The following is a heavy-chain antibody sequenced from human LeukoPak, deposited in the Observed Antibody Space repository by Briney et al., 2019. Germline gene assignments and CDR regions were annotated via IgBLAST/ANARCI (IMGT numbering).Heavy chain of an antibody. CDR2: IKTDGSST. J-gene: IGHJ6*02. D-gene: IGHD3-9*01. V-gene: IGHV3-74*01. CDR1: GFNFRSYW. Sequence: GGSLRLSCAASGFNFRSYWMHWVRLVPGKGLEWVSRIKTDGSSTFYADSVKGRFTISRDNAKNSLYLQMNSLRAEDTAVYYCARTFYDILTGFRYGMDVWGQGTTVTVSS. CDR3: ARTFYDILTGFRYGMDV.